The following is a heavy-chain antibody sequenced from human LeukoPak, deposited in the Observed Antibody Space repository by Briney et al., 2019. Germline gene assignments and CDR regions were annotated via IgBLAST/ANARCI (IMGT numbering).Heavy chain of an antibody. J-gene: IGHJ4*02. CDR3: AKVVNDDYGDPSHFDY. CDR1: GFTFSSYA. V-gene: IGHV3-23*01. D-gene: IGHD4-17*01. CDR2: ISGSGGST. Sequence: GGSLRLSCAASGFTFSSYAMSWVRQAPGKGLEWVSAISGSGGSTYYAGSVKGRFTISRDNSKNTLYLQMNSLRAEDTAVYYCAKVVNDDYGDPSHFDYWGQGTLVTVSS.